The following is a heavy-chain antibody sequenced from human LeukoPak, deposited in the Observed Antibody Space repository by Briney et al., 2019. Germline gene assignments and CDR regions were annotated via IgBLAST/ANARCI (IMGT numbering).Heavy chain of an antibody. Sequence: PSETLSLTCAVSGYSISSGCYWGWIRQPPGKGLEWIGSIYHSGSTYYNPSLKSRVTISVDTSKNQFSLKLSSVTAADTAVYYCARGWDSSGWYILFGYWGQGTLVTVSS. V-gene: IGHV4-38-2*01. CDR3: ARGWDSSGWYILFGY. CDR1: GYSISSGCY. CDR2: IYHSGST. D-gene: IGHD6-19*01. J-gene: IGHJ4*02.